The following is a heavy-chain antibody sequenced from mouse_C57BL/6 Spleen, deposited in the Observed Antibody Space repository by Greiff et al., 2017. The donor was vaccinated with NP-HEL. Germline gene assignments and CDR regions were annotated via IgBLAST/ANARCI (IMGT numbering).Heavy chain of an antibody. CDR1: GFTFSDYG. CDR3: ARGGYYGSSYFDY. V-gene: IGHV5-15*01. Sequence: EVKLMESGGGLVQPGGSLKLSCAASGFTFSDYGMAWVRQAPRKGPEWVAFISNLAYSIYYADTVTGRFTISRENAKNTLYLEMSSLRSEDTAMYYCARGGYYGSSYFDYWGQGTLSQSPQ. D-gene: IGHD1-1*01. J-gene: IGHJ2*01. CDR2: ISNLAYSI.